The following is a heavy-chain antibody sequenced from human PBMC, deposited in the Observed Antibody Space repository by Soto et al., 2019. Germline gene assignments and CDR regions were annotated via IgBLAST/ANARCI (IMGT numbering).Heavy chain of an antibody. CDR1: GGSISSGGYY. J-gene: IGHJ5*02. CDR2: IYYSGST. V-gene: IGHV4-31*03. CDR3: ARGATGSGSYPRGNWFDP. D-gene: IGHD3-10*01. Sequence: PSETLSLTCTVSGGSISSGGYYWSWIRQHPGKGLEWIGYIYYSGSTYYNPSLKSRVTISVDTSKNQFSLKLSSVTAADTAVYYCARGATGSGSYPRGNWFDPWGQGTLVTVSS.